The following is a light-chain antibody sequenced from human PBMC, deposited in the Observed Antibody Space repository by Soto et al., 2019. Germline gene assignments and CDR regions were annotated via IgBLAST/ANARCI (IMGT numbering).Light chain of an antibody. Sequence: DIQMTQSPSSLSASIGDRVTITCRASQSITTYLNWYQQKPGKAPNLLIHAAFSLQSGVPSRFSGSGSGTDFTLTISSLQTEDFATYSCQQSYSTPYTFGQGTKLEI. J-gene: IGKJ2*01. CDR1: QSITTY. CDR3: QQSYSTPYT. CDR2: AAF. V-gene: IGKV1-39*01.